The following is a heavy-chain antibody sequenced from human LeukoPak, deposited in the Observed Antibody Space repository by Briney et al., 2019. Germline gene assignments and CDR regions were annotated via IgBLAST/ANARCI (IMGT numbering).Heavy chain of an antibody. Sequence: SEPLSLPCTVSGGSISSYYWSWIRQPAGKGLEWIGRIYTSGSTNYNPSLKSRVTMSVDTSKNQFSLKLSSVTAADTAVYYCARSTDYGGHDYWGQGTLVTVSS. CDR3: ARSTDYGGHDY. CDR2: IYTSGST. D-gene: IGHD4-23*01. V-gene: IGHV4-4*07. J-gene: IGHJ4*02. CDR1: GGSISSYY.